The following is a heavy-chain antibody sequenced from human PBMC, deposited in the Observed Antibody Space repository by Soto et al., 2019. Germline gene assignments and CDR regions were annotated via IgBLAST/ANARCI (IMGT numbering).Heavy chain of an antibody. CDR3: ARGRWLQQHSVDY. V-gene: IGHV4-59*01. J-gene: IGHJ4*02. CDR1: GGSISSYY. D-gene: IGHD5-12*01. Sequence: SETLSLTCTVSGGSISSYYWSWIRQPPGKGLEWIGYIYYSGSTNYNPSLKSRVTISVDTSKNQFSLKLSSVTAADTAVYYCARGRWLQQHSVDYWGPGTLVTVSS. CDR2: IYYSGST.